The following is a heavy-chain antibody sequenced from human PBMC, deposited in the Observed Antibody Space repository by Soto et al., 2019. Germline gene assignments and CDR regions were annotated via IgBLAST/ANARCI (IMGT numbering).Heavy chain of an antibody. D-gene: IGHD2-8*01. CDR2: ISYDGSNK. Sequence: GGSLTLSCAASGFTFSSYGMHWVRQAPGKGLEWVAVISYDGSNKYYADSVKGRFTISRDNSKNTLYLQMNSLRAEDTAVYYCAKDNGVCLQYWGQGSRVTVSS. CDR1: GFTFSSYG. J-gene: IGHJ4*02. V-gene: IGHV3-30*18. CDR3: AKDNGVCLQY.